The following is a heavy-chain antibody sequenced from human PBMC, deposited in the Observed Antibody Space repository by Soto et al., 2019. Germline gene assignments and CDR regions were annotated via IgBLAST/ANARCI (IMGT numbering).Heavy chain of an antibody. V-gene: IGHV3-9*01. Sequence: GGSLRLSCAASGFTFDDYAMHWVRQAPGKGLEWVSGISWNSGSIGYADSVKGRFTISRDNAKNSLYLQMSSLRAEDTALYYCARLSVTNYYDSSGYRGPLIDYWGQGTLVTVSS. CDR3: ARLSVTNYYDSSGYRGPLIDY. D-gene: IGHD3-22*01. J-gene: IGHJ4*02. CDR2: ISWNSGSI. CDR1: GFTFDDYA.